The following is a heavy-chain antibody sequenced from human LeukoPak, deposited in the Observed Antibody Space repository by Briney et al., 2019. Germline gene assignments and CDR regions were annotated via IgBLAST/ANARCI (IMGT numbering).Heavy chain of an antibody. D-gene: IGHD3-10*01. J-gene: IGHJ4*02. CDR3: ARELRRGDYFDY. CDR2: IWYDGSNK. V-gene: IGHV3-33*01. Sequence: GGSLRLSCAASGFTFSSYGMHWVRRAPGKGLEWVAVIWYDGSNKYYADSVKGRFTISRDNSKNTLYLQMNSLRAEDTAVYYCARELRRGDYFDYWGQGTLVTVSS. CDR1: GFTFSSYG.